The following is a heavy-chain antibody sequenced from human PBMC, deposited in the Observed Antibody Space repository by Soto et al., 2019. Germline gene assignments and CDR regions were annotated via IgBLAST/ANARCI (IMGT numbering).Heavy chain of an antibody. D-gene: IGHD5-18*01. V-gene: IGHV3-7*01. Sequence: PGGSLRLSCAASGFTFSSYAMSWVRQAPGKGLEWVANIKQDGSEKYYVDSVKGRFTISRDNAKNSLYLQMNSLRAEDTAVYYCARDRGQLWFRVDAFDIWGQGTMVTVS. CDR1: GFTFSSYA. CDR2: IKQDGSEK. J-gene: IGHJ3*02. CDR3: ARDRGQLWFRVDAFDI.